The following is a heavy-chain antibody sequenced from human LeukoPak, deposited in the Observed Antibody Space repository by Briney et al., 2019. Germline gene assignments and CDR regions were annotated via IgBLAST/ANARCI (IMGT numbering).Heavy chain of an antibody. D-gene: IGHD6-13*01. CDR2: ISAYDGST. V-gene: IGHV1-18*01. CDR1: GYTFTSYA. J-gene: IGHJ6*02. Sequence: ASVKVSCKASGYTFTSYAINWVRQAPGQGLEWMGWISAYDGSTISAQDLQGRVAMTTDTSTTTAYMELTRLRSDDTAVYYCARDPLSSTWSPYYFTLDAWGQGTTVIVSS. CDR3: ARDPLSSTWSPYYFTLDA.